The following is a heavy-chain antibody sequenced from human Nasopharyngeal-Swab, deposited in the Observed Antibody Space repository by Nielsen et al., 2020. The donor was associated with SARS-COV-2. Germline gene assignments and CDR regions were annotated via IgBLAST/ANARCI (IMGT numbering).Heavy chain of an antibody. CDR2: ISSSSSYI. D-gene: IGHD3-3*01. CDR1: GFTFSSYS. CDR3: ARSGELRFLEWLNTRPDY. Sequence: LSLTCAASGFTFSSYSMNWVRQAPGKGLEWVSSISSSSSYIYYADSAKGRFTISRDNAKNSLYLQMNSLRAEDTAVYYCARSGELRFLEWLNTRPDYWGQGTLVTVSS. V-gene: IGHV3-21*01. J-gene: IGHJ4*02.